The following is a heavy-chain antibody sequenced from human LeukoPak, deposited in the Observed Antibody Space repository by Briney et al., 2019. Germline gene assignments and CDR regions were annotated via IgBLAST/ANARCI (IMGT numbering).Heavy chain of an antibody. D-gene: IGHD1-26*01. CDR2: ISSSGSTI. Sequence: PGGSLRLSCAASGFTFSSYEMNWVRQAPGKGLEWVSYISSSGSTIYYADPVKGRFTISRDNSKNTLYLQMNSLRAEDTALYYCAKDDSGSYYPYYYYMDVWGKGTTVTISS. CDR1: GFTFSSYE. CDR3: AKDDSGSYYPYYYYMDV. J-gene: IGHJ6*03. V-gene: IGHV3-48*03.